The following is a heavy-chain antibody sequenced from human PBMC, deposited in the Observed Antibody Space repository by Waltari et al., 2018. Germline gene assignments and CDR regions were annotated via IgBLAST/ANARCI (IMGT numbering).Heavy chain of an antibody. J-gene: IGHJ5*01. CDR3: AKGLTGSGTYYDS. V-gene: IGHV3-23*01. Sequence: EVQLLNFGGGLVQPGGSLRLSCAASGFSFSKYAMNWVRQAPGKMLQWFSGIGAGCANTYYSDSVKGRFTISTDNSKNTVYLQMNSLRADDTAVYYCAKGLTGSGTYYDSWGQGTLVTVSS. D-gene: IGHD1-26*01. CDR1: GFSFSKYA. CDR2: IGAGCANT.